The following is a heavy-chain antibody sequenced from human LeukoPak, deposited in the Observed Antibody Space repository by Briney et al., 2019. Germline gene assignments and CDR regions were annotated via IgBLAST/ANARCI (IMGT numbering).Heavy chain of an antibody. CDR3: ARDYGGNSGWFDP. D-gene: IGHD4-23*01. CDR2: MNPNSGNT. V-gene: IGHV1-8*01. J-gene: IGHJ5*02. Sequence: ASVKVTCKPSGYSFTSYDINWVRQATGQGLEWMGWMNPNSGNTGYAQKFQGRVTMTRDTSITTAYMELSSLRSEDTAVYYCARDYGGNSGWFDPWGQGTLVTVSS. CDR1: GYSFTSYD.